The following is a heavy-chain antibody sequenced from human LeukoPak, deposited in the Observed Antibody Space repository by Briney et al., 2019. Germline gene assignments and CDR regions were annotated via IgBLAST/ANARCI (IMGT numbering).Heavy chain of an antibody. CDR2: ISSSGSTI. D-gene: IGHD3-10*02. CDR1: GFTFSSYE. J-gene: IGHJ6*04. Sequence: GGSRRLSCAASGFTFSSYEMNWVRQAPGKGLEWVSYISSSGSTIYYADSVKGRFTISRGDAKNSLYLQMNSLRAEDTAVYYCAELGITMIGGVWGKGTTVTISS. CDR3: AELGITMIGGV. V-gene: IGHV3-48*03.